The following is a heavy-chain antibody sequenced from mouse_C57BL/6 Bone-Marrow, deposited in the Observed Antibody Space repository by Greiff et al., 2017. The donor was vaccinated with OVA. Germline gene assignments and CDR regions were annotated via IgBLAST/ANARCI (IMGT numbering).Heavy chain of an antibody. V-gene: IGHV1-4*01. CDR2: INPSSGYT. J-gene: IGHJ2*01. CDR3: ARDDGYFDD. CDR1: GYTFTSYT. Sequence: VQGVESGAELARPGASVKMSCKASGYTFTSYTMHWVKQRPGQGLEWIGYINPSSGYTKYNQKFKDKATLTADKSSSTAYMQLSSLTSEDSAVYYCARDDGYFDDWGQGTTLTVSS. D-gene: IGHD2-3*01.